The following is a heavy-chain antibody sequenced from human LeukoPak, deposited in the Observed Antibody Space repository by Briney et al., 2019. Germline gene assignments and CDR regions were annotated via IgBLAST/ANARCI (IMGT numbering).Heavy chain of an antibody. CDR3: ARDGDLYGSDLDY. V-gene: IGHV4-39*02. Sequence: PSETLSLTCTVSGGSISSSSYYWGWIRQPPGKGLEWIGSIYYSGSTYYNPSLKSRVAISVDTSKNQFSLKLSSVTAADTAVYYCARDGDLYGSDLDYWGQGTLVTVSS. D-gene: IGHD3-10*01. J-gene: IGHJ4*02. CDR1: GGSISSSSYY. CDR2: IYYSGST.